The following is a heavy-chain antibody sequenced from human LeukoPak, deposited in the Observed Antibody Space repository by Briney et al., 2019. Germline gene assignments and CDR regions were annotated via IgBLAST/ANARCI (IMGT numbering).Heavy chain of an antibody. CDR1: GGSISSGGYS. V-gene: IGHV4-30-2*01. CDR3: ARSPPSFTDMAFDP. CDR2: IYHSGST. J-gene: IGHJ5*02. D-gene: IGHD5-18*01. Sequence: SENLSLTCAVSGGSISSGGYSWSWIRQPPGKGLEWIGYIYHSGSTYYNPSLKSRVTISVDRSKNQFSLKLSSVTAADTAVYYCARSPPSFTDMAFDPWGQGTLVTVSS.